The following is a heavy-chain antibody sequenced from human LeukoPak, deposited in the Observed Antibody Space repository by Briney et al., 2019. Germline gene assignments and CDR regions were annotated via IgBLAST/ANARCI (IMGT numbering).Heavy chain of an antibody. Sequence: GGSLRLSCAASGFTFSNAWMNWVRQAPGKGLEWVGRIKSTTDGGTTDYAAPVKGRFTISREDSESTLFLQMNSLKIEDTAVYYCTTSSDSSGLHYYYYYYMDVWGKGTTVTVSS. D-gene: IGHD6-19*01. J-gene: IGHJ6*03. CDR2: IKSTTDGGTT. CDR1: GFTFSNAW. CDR3: TTSSDSSGLHYYYYYYMDV. V-gene: IGHV3-15*01.